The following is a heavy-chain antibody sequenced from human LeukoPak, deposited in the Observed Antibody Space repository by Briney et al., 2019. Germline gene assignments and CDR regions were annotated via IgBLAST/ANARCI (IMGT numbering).Heavy chain of an antibody. V-gene: IGHV3-30*02. CDR1: GFTFSSYG. D-gene: IGHD6-13*01. CDR3: AILGIAAAFIDY. CDR2: IRYDGSNK. Sequence: GGSLRLSCAASGFTFSSYGMHWVRQAPGKGLEWVAFIRYDGSNKYYADSVKGRFTISRDNSKNTLYLQMNSLRAEDTAVYYCAILGIAAAFIDYWGQGTLVTVSS. J-gene: IGHJ4*02.